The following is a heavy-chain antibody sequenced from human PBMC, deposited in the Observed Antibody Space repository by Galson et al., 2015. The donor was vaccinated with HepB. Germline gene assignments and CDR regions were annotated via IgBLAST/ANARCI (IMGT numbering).Heavy chain of an antibody. CDR2: ITGDSGTI. V-gene: IGHV3-48*04. J-gene: IGHJ4*02. CDR3: ARTGRGLYSFDS. Sequence: SLRLSCAASGFTFSGYSMNWVRQAPGRGLEWLSYITGDSGTIYYADSVKGRITISRDNAKNSLYLQMNSLTAGDTALYYCARTGRGLYSFDSWGQGTLVTASS. D-gene: IGHD3-16*01. CDR1: GFTFSGYS.